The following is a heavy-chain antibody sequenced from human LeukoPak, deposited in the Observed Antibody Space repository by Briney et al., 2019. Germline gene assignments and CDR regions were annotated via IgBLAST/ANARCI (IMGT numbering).Heavy chain of an antibody. CDR1: GFSISSGYY. D-gene: IGHD5-24*01. CDR3: AKAGPGDVRYFWMHV. J-gene: IGHJ6*04. Sequence: SETLSLTCAVSGFSISSGYYWGWIRQSPGMGLEYIGSIHHSGRNYYNPSLKSRVTLSVDTSKNQFSLKLTSVTAADTAVYYCAKAGPGDVRYFWMHVWGKGTTVTVSS. V-gene: IGHV4-38-2*01. CDR2: IHHSGRN.